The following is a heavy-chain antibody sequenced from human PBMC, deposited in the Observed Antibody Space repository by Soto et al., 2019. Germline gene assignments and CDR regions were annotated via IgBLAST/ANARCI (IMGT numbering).Heavy chain of an antibody. CDR2: IYYSGST. CDR3: ARGVVIISYYYGMDV. Sequence: SETLSLTCTVSGGSISSGGYYWSWIRQHPGKGLEWIGYIYYSGSTYYNPSLKSRVTISVDTSKNQFSLKLSSVTAADTAVYYCARGVVIISYYYGMDVWGQGTTVTVSS. J-gene: IGHJ6*02. V-gene: IGHV4-31*03. CDR1: GGSISSGGYY. D-gene: IGHD3-3*01.